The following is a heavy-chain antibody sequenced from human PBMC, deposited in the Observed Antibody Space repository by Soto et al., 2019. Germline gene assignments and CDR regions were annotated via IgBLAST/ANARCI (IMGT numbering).Heavy chain of an antibody. V-gene: IGHV3-48*02. D-gene: IGHD2-15*01. CDR1: GFTFSSYS. CDR3: ARDIGCSGGSCYYYGMDV. Sequence: EVQLVESGGGLVQPGGSLRLSCAASGFTFSSYSMNWVRQAPGKGLEWISYISSSSSTIYYADSVKGRFTISRDNAKNSLYLQMNSRRDEDMAVYCARDIGCSGGSCYYYGMDVWGQGTTVTVSS. CDR2: ISSSSSTI. J-gene: IGHJ6*02.